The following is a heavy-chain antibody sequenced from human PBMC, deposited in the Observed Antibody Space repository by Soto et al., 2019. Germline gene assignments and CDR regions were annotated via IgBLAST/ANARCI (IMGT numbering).Heavy chain of an antibody. CDR2: IIPIFGTA. J-gene: IGHJ4*02. V-gene: IGHV1-69*13. CDR1: GGTFSSYA. Sequence: SVKVSCKASGGTFSSYAISWVRQAPGQGLEWMGGIIPIFGTANYAQKFQGRVTITADESTSTAYMELSSLRSEDTAVYYCARMYSGSYLGRLYYFDYWGQGTLVTVSS. CDR3: ARMYSGSYLGRLYYFDY. D-gene: IGHD1-26*01.